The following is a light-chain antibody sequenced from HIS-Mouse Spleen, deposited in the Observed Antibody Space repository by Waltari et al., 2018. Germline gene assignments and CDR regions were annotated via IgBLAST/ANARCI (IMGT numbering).Light chain of an antibody. CDR2: EDS. J-gene: IGLJ2*01. Sequence: SYELTQPPSVSVSPGPTARITCCGDSLPTKHAYWYQQKSGQAPVLVIYEDSKRPSGIPERFSGSSSGTMATLTISGAQVEDEADYYCYSTDSSGNHRVFGGGTKLTVL. CDR3: YSTDSSGNHRV. CDR1: SLPTKH. V-gene: IGLV3-10*01.